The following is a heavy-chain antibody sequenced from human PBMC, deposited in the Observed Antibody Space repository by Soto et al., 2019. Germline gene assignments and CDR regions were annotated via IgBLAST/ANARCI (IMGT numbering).Heavy chain of an antibody. J-gene: IGHJ3*01. CDR3: PRGVSNSGAYYTGPSAYDL. CDR2: TVPVFDTS. D-gene: IGHD3-10*01. V-gene: IGHV1-69*06. Sequence: QVQLVQSGAVVKKPGSSVEVSCKASGGTFNGYGISWVRQAPGQGLEWMGGTVPVFDTSKYAPRFQGRVTITADKPTTTAYMELTSVRPEDTAIYFCPRGVSNSGAYYTGPSAYDLWGQGTLVIVSS. CDR1: GGTFNGYG.